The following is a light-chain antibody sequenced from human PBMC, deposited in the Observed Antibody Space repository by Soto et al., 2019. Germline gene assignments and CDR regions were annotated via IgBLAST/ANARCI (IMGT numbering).Light chain of an antibody. CDR2: DAS. V-gene: IGKV3-11*01. CDR1: QSVSSY. CDR3: QQRSNWPPI. Sequence: EIVLTQSPATLSLSPGERATLSCRARQSVSSYLAWYQQKPGQAPRLLIYDASNRATGIPARFSGSGSGTDFTLTISSLEPEDFAVYYCQQRSNWPPIFGGGTQGEIK. J-gene: IGKJ4*01.